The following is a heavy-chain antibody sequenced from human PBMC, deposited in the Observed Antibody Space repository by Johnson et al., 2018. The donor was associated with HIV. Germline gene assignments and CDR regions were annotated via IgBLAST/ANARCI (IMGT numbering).Heavy chain of an antibody. V-gene: IGHV3-13*01. CDR3: ARTGVLGAFDI. CDR2: IGTAGDT. Sequence: VQLVESGGGLVQPGGSLRLSCAASGFTFSTYDMYWVRQATGKGLEWVSPIGTAGDTYYEGSVKGRFTISRENANNSLYLQMKSLRAGDTAVYYCARTGVLGAFDIWGQGTMVTVSS. CDR1: GFTFSTYD. J-gene: IGHJ3*02. D-gene: IGHD2-8*02.